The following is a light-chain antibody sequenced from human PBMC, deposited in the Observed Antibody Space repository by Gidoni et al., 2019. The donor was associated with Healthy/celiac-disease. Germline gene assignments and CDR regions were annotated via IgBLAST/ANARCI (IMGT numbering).Light chain of an antibody. Sequence: SVALGQTVRITCQGDSLRSYYASWYQQKPGQAPVLVIYGKNNRPSGIPNRFSGSSSGNTASLTITGAQAEDEADYYCNSRDSSGNHLVFGGGTKLTVL. CDR2: GKN. V-gene: IGLV3-19*01. CDR3: NSRDSSGNHLV. J-gene: IGLJ2*01. CDR1: SLRSYY.